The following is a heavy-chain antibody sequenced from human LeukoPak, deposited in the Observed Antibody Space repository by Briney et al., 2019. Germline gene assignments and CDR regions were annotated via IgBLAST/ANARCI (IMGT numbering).Heavy chain of an antibody. CDR3: AKVQLVGAPGEFDY. D-gene: IGHD1-26*01. CDR1: GFTFSSYG. Sequence: PGGSLRLSCAASGFTFSSYGMHWVRQAPGKGLEWVAVISYDGSNKYYADSVKGRFTISRDNSKNTLYLQMNSLRAEDTAVYYCAKVQLVGAPGEFDYWGQGTLVTVSS. CDR2: ISYDGSNK. J-gene: IGHJ4*02. V-gene: IGHV3-30*18.